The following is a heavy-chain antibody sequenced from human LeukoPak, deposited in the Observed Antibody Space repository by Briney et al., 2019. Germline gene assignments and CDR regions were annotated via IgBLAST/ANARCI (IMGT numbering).Heavy chain of an antibody. CDR2: FDPEDGET. CDR1: GYTLTELS. Sequence: GASVKVSCKVSGYTLTELSMHWVRQAPGKGLEWMGGFDPEDGETIYAQKFQGRVTMTEDTSTDTAYMELSSLRSEDTAVYYCATGVPIRIAAAGYPFDYWGQGTLVTVSS. CDR3: ATGVPIRIAAAGYPFDY. D-gene: IGHD6-13*01. V-gene: IGHV1-24*01. J-gene: IGHJ4*02.